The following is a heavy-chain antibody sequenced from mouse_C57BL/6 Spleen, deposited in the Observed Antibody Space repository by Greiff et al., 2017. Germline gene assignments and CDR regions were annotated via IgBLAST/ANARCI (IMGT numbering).Heavy chain of an antibody. CDR1: GYTFTDYY. CDR3: ARSDVYDGNYAWFAY. V-gene: IGHV1-19*01. J-gene: IGHJ3*01. Sequence: EVTLQESGPVLVKPGASVKMSCKASGYTFTDYYMNWVKQSHGKSLEWIGVINPYNGGTSYNQKFKGKATLTVDKSSSTAYMELNSLTSEDSAVYYGARSDVYDGNYAWFAYWGQGTLVTVSA. D-gene: IGHD2-1*01. CDR2: INPYNGGT.